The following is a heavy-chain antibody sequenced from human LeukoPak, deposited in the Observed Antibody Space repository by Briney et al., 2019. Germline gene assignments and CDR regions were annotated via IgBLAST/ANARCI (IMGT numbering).Heavy chain of an antibody. D-gene: IGHD2-15*01. V-gene: IGHV3-66*01. CDR2: MYRSGTT. CDR3: AKNGDRGAYCTGGTCYPYFYYYMDV. Sequence: GGSLRLSCAASGFTVGSNYMSWVRQAPGRGLEWVSVMYRSGTTHYADSVKGRFTISRDNSKNMLYLQMNSLRAEDTAIYYCAKNGDRGAYCTGGTCYPYFYYYMDVWGKGTTVTI. J-gene: IGHJ6*03. CDR1: GFTVGSNY.